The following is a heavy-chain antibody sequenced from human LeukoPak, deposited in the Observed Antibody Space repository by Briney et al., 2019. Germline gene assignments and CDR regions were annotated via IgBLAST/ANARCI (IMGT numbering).Heavy chain of an antibody. CDR1: GFTFSNYN. J-gene: IGHJ4*02. Sequence: GGALRLSCAASGFTFSNYNMNWVRQAPGKGLEWDSSISSSSSYIYYAHSVKGRFTISRDSAKNSLYLQMNSLRAEDTAVYYCASQARYCTNGVCYSQRYYFDYWGQGTQVTVSS. V-gene: IGHV3-21*01. D-gene: IGHD2-8*01. CDR3: ASQARYCTNGVCYSQRYYFDY. CDR2: ISSSSSYI.